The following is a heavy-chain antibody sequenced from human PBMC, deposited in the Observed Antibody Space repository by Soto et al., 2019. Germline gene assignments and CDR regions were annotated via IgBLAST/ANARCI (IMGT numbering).Heavy chain of an antibody. CDR2: INAGNGNT. CDR3: ARVRFLEWLMDV. CDR1: GYTFTSYA. J-gene: IGHJ6*02. V-gene: IGHV1-3*01. D-gene: IGHD3-3*01. Sequence: ASVKVSCKASGYTFTSYAMHWVRQAPGQRLEWMGWINAGNGNTKYSQKFQGRVTITRDTSASTAYMELSSLRSEDTAVYYCARVRFLEWLMDVWGQGTTVTVPS.